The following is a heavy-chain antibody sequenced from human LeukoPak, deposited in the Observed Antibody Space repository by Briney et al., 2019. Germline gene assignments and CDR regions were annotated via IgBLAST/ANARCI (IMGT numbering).Heavy chain of an antibody. CDR1: GYTFTSYG. CDR2: ISAYNGNT. V-gene: IGHV1-18*04. J-gene: IGHJ6*04. D-gene: IGHD2-15*01. Sequence: ASVKVSCKASGYTFTSYGISWVRQAPGQGLEWMGWISAYNGNTNYAQKLRGRVTMTTDTSTSTAYMELRSLRSDDTAVYYCARDQHCSGGSCYYGYYYYYGMDVWGKGTTVTVSS. CDR3: ARDQHCSGGSCYYGYYYYYGMDV.